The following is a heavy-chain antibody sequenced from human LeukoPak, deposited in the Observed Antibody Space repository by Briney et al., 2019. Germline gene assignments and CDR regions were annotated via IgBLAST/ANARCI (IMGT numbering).Heavy chain of an antibody. V-gene: IGHV3-15*01. CDR1: GFTFSDAW. CDR2: IKSKSDCGTI. J-gene: IGHJ4*02. CDR3: TTRRQDGW. D-gene: IGHD2-15*01. Sequence: GGSLRLSCVGSGFTFSDAWMSWVRQAPGKGLEWVGRIKSKSDCGTIDYAAPVKGRSPISRDDSRNTPYLQMNSLKTEATAVYYCTTRRQDGWWGQGTLVTVS.